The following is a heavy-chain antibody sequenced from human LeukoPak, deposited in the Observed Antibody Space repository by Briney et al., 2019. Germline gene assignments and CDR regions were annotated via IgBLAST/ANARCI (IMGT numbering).Heavy chain of an antibody. CDR2: ISSDETGT. CDR3: ARDVGKKPDY. CDR1: GFTLSSYW. Sequence: GGSLRLSCAASGFTLSSYWMHWVRQAPGKGLVLVSGISSDETGTTYTDSVKGQFTISRDNTKNKLYLQLNSLRAEDKAVYYCARDVGKKPDYWGQGTLVSVSS. J-gene: IGHJ4*02. V-gene: IGHV3-74*01. D-gene: IGHD1-1*01.